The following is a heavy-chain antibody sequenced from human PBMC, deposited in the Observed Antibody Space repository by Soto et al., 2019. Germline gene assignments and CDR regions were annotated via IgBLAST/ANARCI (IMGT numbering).Heavy chain of an antibody. V-gene: IGHV3-30*18. CDR3: AKDGSDGSSPLH. J-gene: IGHJ4*02. D-gene: IGHD6-13*01. CDR1: GFTFSSYG. CDR2: ISYDGSNK. Sequence: QVQLVESGGGVVQPGRSLRLSCAASGFTFSSYGMHWVRQAPGKGLEWVAVISYDGSNKYYADSVKGRFTISRDNSKNTLYLQMNSLRAEDTGVYYCAKDGSDGSSPLHWGQGTLVTVSS.